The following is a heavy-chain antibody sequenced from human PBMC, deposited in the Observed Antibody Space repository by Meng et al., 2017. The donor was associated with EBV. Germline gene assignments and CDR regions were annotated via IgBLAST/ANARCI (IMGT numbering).Heavy chain of an antibody. Sequence: VQSGGEETKPVASGKAPSKASGYTFTSYYMHWVRQAHGQGLEWMGRINPNSGGTNYAQKFQGRVTMTRDTSISTAYMELSRLRSDDTAVYYCARVGIAVAGTGDYWGQGTLVTVSS. CDR2: INPNSGGT. D-gene: IGHD6-19*01. CDR1: GYTFTSYY. V-gene: IGHV1-2*06. J-gene: IGHJ4*02. CDR3: ARVGIAVAGTGDY.